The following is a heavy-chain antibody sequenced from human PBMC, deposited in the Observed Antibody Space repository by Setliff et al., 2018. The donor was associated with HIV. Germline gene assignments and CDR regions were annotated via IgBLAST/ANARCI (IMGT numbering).Heavy chain of an antibody. CDR2: IYPSGNT. D-gene: IGHD3-22*01. CDR1: GASISSYY. Sequence: SETLSLTCSVSGASISSYYWSWIRQPPGKGLEWIAYIYPSGNTNYSPSLKSRVTISVDTSKNQFSLKLSSVTAADTAVYYCARTFNSGYLSYAFDIWGQGTMVTVSS. CDR3: ARTFNSGYLSYAFDI. V-gene: IGHV4-59*01. J-gene: IGHJ3*02.